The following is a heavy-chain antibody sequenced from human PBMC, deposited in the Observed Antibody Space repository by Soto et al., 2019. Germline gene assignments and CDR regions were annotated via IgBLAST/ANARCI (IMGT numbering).Heavy chain of an antibody. CDR3: ARIYYDSVFDY. V-gene: IGHV4-39*01. D-gene: IGHD3-22*01. Sequence: SETLSLTCTVSGGSISSSSYYWGLIRQPPGKGLEWIGSIYYSGSTYYNPSFKSRVTLSVDTSKNQFSLKLSSVTAADTAVYYCARIYYDSVFDYWGQGTLVTVS. CDR1: GGSISSSSYY. CDR2: IYYSGST. J-gene: IGHJ4*02.